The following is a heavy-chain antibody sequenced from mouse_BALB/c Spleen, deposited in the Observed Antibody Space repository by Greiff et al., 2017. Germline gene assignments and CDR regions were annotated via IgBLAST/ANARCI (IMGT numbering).Heavy chain of an antibody. CDR2: IWSGGST. CDR3: ARKNYGNYDAMDY. D-gene: IGHD2-1*01. V-gene: IGHV2-4-1*01. CDR1: GFSLTSYG. Sequence: VKLQESGPGLVQPSQSLSITCTVSGFSLTSYGVHWVRQSPGKGLEWLGVIWSGGSTDYNAAFISRLSISKDNSKSQVFFKMNSLQADDTAIYYCARKNYGNYDAMDYWGQGTSVTVSS. J-gene: IGHJ4*01.